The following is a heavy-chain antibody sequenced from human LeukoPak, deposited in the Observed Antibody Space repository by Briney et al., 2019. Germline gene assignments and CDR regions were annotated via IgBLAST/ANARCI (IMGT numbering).Heavy chain of an antibody. D-gene: IGHD3-10*01. CDR1: GGSMSNYY. V-gene: IGHV4-59*01. Sequence: SETLSLTGTSYGGSMSNYYWNWIRQPPGKGLEWIGYIYYNGNTNYNPSLKSRLTMSVDTSKHQLSLKLTSVTAADTAIYYCARATGYYYGSGNDYWGQGTLVTVSS. J-gene: IGHJ4*02. CDR2: IYYNGNT. CDR3: ARATGYYYGSGNDY.